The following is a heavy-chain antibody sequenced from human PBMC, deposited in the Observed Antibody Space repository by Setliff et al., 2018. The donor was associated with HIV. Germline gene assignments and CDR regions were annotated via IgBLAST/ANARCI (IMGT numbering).Heavy chain of an antibody. J-gene: IGHJ6*03. D-gene: IGHD3-10*01. V-gene: IGHV4-61*09. CDR1: GDSISSGSYY. CDR2: IHTTGST. CDR3: ARDTYISGNHYYYYYMDV. Sequence: PSETLSLTCSVSGDSISSGSYYWSWIRLPAGKGLEWIGQIHTTGSTNYNPSLKSRVTISMDTSKNQFSLNLNSVTATDTAVYYCARDTYISGNHYYYYYMDVWGKGTTVTVSS.